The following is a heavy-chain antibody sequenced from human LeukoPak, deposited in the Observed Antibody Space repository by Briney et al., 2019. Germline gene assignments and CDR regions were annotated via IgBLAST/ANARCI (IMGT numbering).Heavy chain of an antibody. CDR3: ARGCVFDY. Sequence: SETLSLTCAVYGGSFSGYYWSWIRQPPGKGLEWIGENNHSGSTNYNPSLKSRVTISVDTSKNQFSLKLSSVTAADTAVYYCARGCVFDYWGQGTLVTVSS. J-gene: IGHJ4*02. CDR2: NNHSGST. CDR1: GGSFSGYY. V-gene: IGHV4-34*01.